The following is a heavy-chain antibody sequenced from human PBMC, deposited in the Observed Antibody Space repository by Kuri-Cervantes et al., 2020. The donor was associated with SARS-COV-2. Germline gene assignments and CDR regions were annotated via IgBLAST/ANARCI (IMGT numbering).Heavy chain of an antibody. CDR1: GDSISDSNNW. Sequence: SETLSLTCAVSGDSISDSNNWWSWVRRPPGKGLEWIGEIYHSGGTNYSPSFKSRVTMSIDTSKNHFSLKLNSVTAADTAVYYCARVRYCTATNCMPFCDYWGQGTLVTVSS. CDR2: IYHSGGT. D-gene: IGHD2-8*02. J-gene: IGHJ4*02. V-gene: IGHV4-4*02. CDR3: ARVRYCTATNCMPFCDY.